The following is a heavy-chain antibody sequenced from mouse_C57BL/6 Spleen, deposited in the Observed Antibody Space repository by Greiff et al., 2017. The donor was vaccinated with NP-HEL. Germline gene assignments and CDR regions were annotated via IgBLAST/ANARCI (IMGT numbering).Heavy chain of an antibody. CDR1: GYTFTSYW. D-gene: IGHD1-1*01. Sequence: VQLQQSGAELVKPGASVKMSCKASGYTFTSYWITWVKQRPGQGLEWIGDIYPGSGSTNYNEKFKSKATLTVDTSSSTAYMQLSSLTSEDSAVYYCARGYYGSSWYFDVWGTGTTVTVSS. J-gene: IGHJ1*03. V-gene: IGHV1-55*01. CDR2: IYPGSGST. CDR3: ARGYYGSSWYFDV.